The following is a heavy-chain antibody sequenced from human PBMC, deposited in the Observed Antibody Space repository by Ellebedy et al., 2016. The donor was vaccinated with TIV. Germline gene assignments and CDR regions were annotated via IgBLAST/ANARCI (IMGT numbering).Heavy chain of an antibody. CDR1: GYKFTKFY. Sequence: ASVKVSCKASGYKFTKFYMHWMRQAPGQGPEWMGVIDPSVGSTTYAQKFQDRVTMTRDMSTSTVHMELSRLRSDDTALYYCARAYYYDSIAFYFDSWGQGTLVTVSS. CDR2: IDPSVGST. V-gene: IGHV1-46*01. CDR3: ARAYYYDSIAFYFDS. J-gene: IGHJ4*02. D-gene: IGHD3-22*01.